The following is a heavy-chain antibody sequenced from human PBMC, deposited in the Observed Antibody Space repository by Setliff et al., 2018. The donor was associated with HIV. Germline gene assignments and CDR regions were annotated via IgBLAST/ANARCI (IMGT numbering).Heavy chain of an antibody. CDR2: IHPRGGST. CDR3: ASAPLTTVTTGPRYYLDS. Sequence: EASVKVSCKASGYTFTNYYMHWVRQAPGQGLEWMGIIHPRGGSTSYAQKFQGRVTMHRDTSTSTVYMELSSLRSEDTAVYYCASAPLTTVTTGPRYYLDSWGQGTLVTVSS. V-gene: IGHV1-46*01. CDR1: GYTFTNYY. D-gene: IGHD4-17*01. J-gene: IGHJ4*02.